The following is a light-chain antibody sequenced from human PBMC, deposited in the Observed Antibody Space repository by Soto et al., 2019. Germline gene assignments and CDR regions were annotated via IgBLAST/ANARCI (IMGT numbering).Light chain of an antibody. CDR2: STN. CDR3: SSFTSSNTWV. CDR1: SGSVSTSYY. V-gene: IGLV8-61*01. J-gene: IGLJ3*02. Sequence: QAVVTQEPSFSVSPGGTVTLTCGLSSGSVSTSYYPSWYQQTPGQAPRTLIYSTNTRSSGVPDRFSGSILGNKAALTITGAQADDESDYYCSSFTSSNTWVFGGGTKVTVL.